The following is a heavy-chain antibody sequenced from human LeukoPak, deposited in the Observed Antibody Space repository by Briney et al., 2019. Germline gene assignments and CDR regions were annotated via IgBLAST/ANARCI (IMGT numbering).Heavy chain of an antibody. Sequence: SGGSLRLSCAASGFTFSSYAMHWVRQAPGKGLEWVAVISYDGSNKYYADSVKGRFTISRDNSKNTLYLQMNSLRAEDTAVYYCAKDGYSSGSGLVLTHFDYWGQGTLVTVSS. CDR3: AKDGYSSGSGLVLTHFDY. CDR1: GFTFSSYA. CDR2: ISYDGSNK. V-gene: IGHV3-30*04. J-gene: IGHJ4*02. D-gene: IGHD6-19*01.